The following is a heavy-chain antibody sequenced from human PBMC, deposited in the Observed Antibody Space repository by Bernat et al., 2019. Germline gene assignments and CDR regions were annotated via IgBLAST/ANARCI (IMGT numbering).Heavy chain of an antibody. CDR1: GFSFSHYW. CDR3: AREGGENWFDP. CDR2: INQDGSEK. J-gene: IGHJ5*02. V-gene: IGHV3-7*03. D-gene: IGHD3-16*01. Sequence: EVQLVESGGGLVQPGGSLRLSCAASGFSFSHYWMSLVRQAPGKGLEWVAHINQDGSEKYYVDSVKGRLTISRDNAKNSLYLKMNSLRAEDTAVYYCAREGGENWFDPWGQGTLVTVSS.